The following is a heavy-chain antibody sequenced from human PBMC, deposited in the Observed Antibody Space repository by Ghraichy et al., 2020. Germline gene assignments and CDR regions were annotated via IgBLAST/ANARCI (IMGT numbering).Heavy chain of an antibody. V-gene: IGHV3-30*18. J-gene: IGHJ4*02. D-gene: IGHD4-23*01. Sequence: GGSLRLSCAASGFTFSSYGMHWVRQAPGKGLEWVAVISYDGSNKYYADSVKGRFTISRDNSKNTLYLQMNSLRAEDTAVYYCAKPYYGGNSLGYFDYWGQGTLVTVSS. CDR3: AKPYYGGNSLGYFDY. CDR1: GFTFSSYG. CDR2: ISYDGSNK.